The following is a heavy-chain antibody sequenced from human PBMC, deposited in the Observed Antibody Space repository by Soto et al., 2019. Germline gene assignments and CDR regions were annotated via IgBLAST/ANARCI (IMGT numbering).Heavy chain of an antibody. CDR1: GGNFNNYA. J-gene: IGHJ3*01. V-gene: IGHV1-69*06. CDR2: IIPIIDTT. CDR3: AREPSDRAAFSL. Sequence: QVQLVQSGAEVKQPGSSVKVSCQASGGNFNNYAISWVRQAPAQGLQWMGGIIPIIDTTHYAQKLQGRVTISADRGRTTVYMELTGRTSAASATYFCAREPSDRAAFSLWGQGTVVNVSS. D-gene: IGHD2-21*01.